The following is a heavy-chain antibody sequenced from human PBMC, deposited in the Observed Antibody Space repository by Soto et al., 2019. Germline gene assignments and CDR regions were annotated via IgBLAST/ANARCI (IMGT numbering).Heavy chain of an antibody. J-gene: IGHJ1*01. Sequence: QVQLAESGGGVVQPGRSLRLSCAASGFNFRTYGIHWVRQAPGKGLEWVALISKDGSHSYYAHSMKGRFTTSRDNSQNKAFLQVNSLRADDTAVYFCARGTDYADLGNAEYFHPWGQGTLVTVSS. CDR2: ISKDGSHS. V-gene: IGHV3-30*03. CDR3: ARGTDYADLGNAEYFHP. CDR1: GFNFRTYG. D-gene: IGHD4-17*01.